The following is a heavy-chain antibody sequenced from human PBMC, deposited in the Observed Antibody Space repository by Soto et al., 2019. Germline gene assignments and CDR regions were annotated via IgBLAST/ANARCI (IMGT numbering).Heavy chain of an antibody. CDR1: GITFSIYA. V-gene: IGHV3-23*01. Sequence: GGSLRLSCTASGITFSIYAMNWVRQAPGKGLEWVSGISGSDGTTFYADSVKGRFTISRDNSKNTLYLQMHSLRADDTAVYYCAKDGDFDSWGQGTLVTVSS. J-gene: IGHJ4*02. CDR3: AKDGDFDS. CDR2: ISGSDGTT.